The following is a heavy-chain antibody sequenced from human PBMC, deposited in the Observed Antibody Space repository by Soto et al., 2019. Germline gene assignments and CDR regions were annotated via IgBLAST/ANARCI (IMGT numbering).Heavy chain of an antibody. Sequence: QVQLVESGGGVVQPGRSLRLSCAVSGFTFSDYGMHWVRQAPGKGLEWVAVMSYAGTYKYYADSVKGLFTISRDLSGNTLFLQMNSLRLEDTAVYFCAREMYPRTVLDSSSPWGDYWGQGTLVTVSS. D-gene: IGHD6-6*01. J-gene: IGHJ4*02. CDR1: GFTFSDYG. CDR2: MSYAGTYK. V-gene: IGHV3-30*03. CDR3: AREMYPRTVLDSSSPWGDY.